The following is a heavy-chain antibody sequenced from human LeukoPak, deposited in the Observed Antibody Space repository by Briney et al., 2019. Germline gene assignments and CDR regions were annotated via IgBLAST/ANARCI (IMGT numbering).Heavy chain of an antibody. Sequence: SETLSLTCTVSGYSISSGYYWGWIRQPPGKGLEWIGSIYHSGSTYYNPSLKSRVTISVDTSKNQSSLKLSSVTAADTAVYYCARVLGGSLKAYYYYYMDVWGKGTTVTVSS. V-gene: IGHV4-38-2*02. J-gene: IGHJ6*03. CDR3: ARVLGGSLKAYYYYYMDV. CDR2: IYHSGST. CDR1: GYSISSGYY. D-gene: IGHD3-16*01.